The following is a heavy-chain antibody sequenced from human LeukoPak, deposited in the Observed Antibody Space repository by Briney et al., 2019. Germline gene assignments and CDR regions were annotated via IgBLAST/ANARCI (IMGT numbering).Heavy chain of an antibody. CDR3: ARDTSYYYDSSGSGFDP. J-gene: IGHJ5*02. V-gene: IGHV3-66*01. CDR2: IYSGGST. Sequence: PGGSLRLSCAASGFTVSSNYMSWVRRAPGKGLEWVSVIYSGGSTYYADSVKGRFTISRDNSKNTLYLQMNSLRAEDTAVYYCARDTSYYYDSSGSGFDPWGQGTLVTVSS. D-gene: IGHD3-22*01. CDR1: GFTVSSNY.